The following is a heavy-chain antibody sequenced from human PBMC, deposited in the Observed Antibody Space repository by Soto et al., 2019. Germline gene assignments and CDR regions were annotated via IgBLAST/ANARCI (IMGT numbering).Heavy chain of an antibody. CDR3: ARDGRKELWVEGLNAMDV. D-gene: IGHD5-18*01. Sequence: QVQLVQSGPEVKKPGASVKVSCKASAYTFTTYGISWVRQAPGQGLEGMGGISGYNGQTNYAQKFRGRVTITTDTSTSTAYMELRSLRSDDTAMYYCARDGRKELWVEGLNAMDVWGQGTTVTVSS. CDR2: ISGYNGQT. CDR1: AYTFTTYG. V-gene: IGHV1-18*01. J-gene: IGHJ6*02.